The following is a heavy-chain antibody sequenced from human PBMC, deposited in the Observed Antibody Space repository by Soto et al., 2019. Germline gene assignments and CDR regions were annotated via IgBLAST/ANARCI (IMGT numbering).Heavy chain of an antibody. D-gene: IGHD5-18*01. V-gene: IGHV3-48*02. Sequence: GGSLRLSCAASGFTFSSHSINWVRQAPGKGLEWVSYISGSGATKYYADSVKGRFTISRDNARNSLYLQMSSLSDEDTAVYYCARAIRGFSYVVDYWGQGTLVTAPQ. CDR1: GFTFSSHS. CDR2: ISGSGATK. CDR3: ARAIRGFSYVVDY. J-gene: IGHJ4*02.